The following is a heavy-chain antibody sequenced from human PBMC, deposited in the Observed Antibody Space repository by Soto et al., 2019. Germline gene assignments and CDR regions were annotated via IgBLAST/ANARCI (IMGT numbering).Heavy chain of an antibody. CDR3: XXXXXVAGGFDY. J-gene: IGHJ4*02. V-gene: IGHV4-59*01. Sequence: QGQLQESGPGLVKPSETLSLTCTVSGGSISDYYWSWIRQPPGKGLEWIGYIYHTTNYNPSLKSRVTILXXXXXXXXXXXXXXXXXXXXAXYXXXXXXXVAGGFDYWGQGTLVTVSS. D-gene: IGHD6-19*01. CDR1: GGSISDYY. CDR2: IYHTT.